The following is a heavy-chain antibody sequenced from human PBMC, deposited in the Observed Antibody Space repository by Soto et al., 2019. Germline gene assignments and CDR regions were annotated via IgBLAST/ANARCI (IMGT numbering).Heavy chain of an antibody. CDR2: LSGSGGTT. CDR3: AKTSLEDISGYVPYYYYGMDV. V-gene: IGHV3-23*01. D-gene: IGHD5-12*01. J-gene: IGHJ6*02. CDR1: GFTFTSYA. Sequence: GGSLRLSCAASGFTFTSYAMSWVRQAPGKGLEWVSGLSGSGGTTYYADSVKGRFTISRDNSKNTLYLQMNSLRAEDTAVYYCAKTSLEDISGYVPYYYYGMDVWGQGTTVTVSS.